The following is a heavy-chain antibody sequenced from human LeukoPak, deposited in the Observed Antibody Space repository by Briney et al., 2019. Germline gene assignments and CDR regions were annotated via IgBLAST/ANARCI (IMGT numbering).Heavy chain of an antibody. V-gene: IGHV3-23*01. CDR3: AKGLRRRNYYDSSGYLGFDY. CDR1: GFTFSSYA. Sequence: TGGSLRLSCAASGFTFSSYAMSWVRQAPGKGLEWVSAISGSGGSTYYADSVKGRFTISRDNSKNTLYLQMNSLRAEDTAVYYCAKGLRRRNYYDSSGYLGFDYWGQGTLVTVSS. J-gene: IGHJ4*02. D-gene: IGHD3-22*01. CDR2: ISGSGGST.